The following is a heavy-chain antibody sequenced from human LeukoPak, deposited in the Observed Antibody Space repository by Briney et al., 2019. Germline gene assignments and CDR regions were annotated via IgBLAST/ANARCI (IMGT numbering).Heavy chain of an antibody. CDR1: GYRFTDDY. CDR2: INPDTDST. Sequence: VASVKVSCKTSGYRFTDDYIHWVRQAPGQGLEWMGWINPDTDSTNYAPKFRGRVIMTRDTSISTAYMEVRRLTFDDTAIYYCAPTSEAYTSNWSVWGQGTLVTVSP. D-gene: IGHD3-16*01. CDR3: APTSEAYTSNWSV. J-gene: IGHJ4*02. V-gene: IGHV1-2*02.